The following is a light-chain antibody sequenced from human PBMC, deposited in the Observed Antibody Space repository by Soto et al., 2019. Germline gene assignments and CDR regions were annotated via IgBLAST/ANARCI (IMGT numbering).Light chain of an antibody. CDR2: GAS. J-gene: IGKJ1*01. V-gene: IGKV3-20*01. CDR1: QSVSSSY. Sequence: IVLTQSPGTLSVSPGERATLSCRASQSVSSSYLAWYQQKPGQAPRLLIYGASSRATGIPDRFSGSGSGTDFTLTISRLEPEDSAVYYCQQYGSSPPGTLGEGPTVEI. CDR3: QQYGSSPPGT.